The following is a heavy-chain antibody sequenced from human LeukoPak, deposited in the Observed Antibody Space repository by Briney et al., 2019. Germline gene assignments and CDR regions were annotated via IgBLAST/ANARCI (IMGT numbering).Heavy chain of an antibody. CDR3: ARDASFYAHDY. V-gene: IGHV3-33*01. CDR1: GFTFSAYG. Sequence: GGSLRLSCAASGFTFSAYGMHWVRQAPGKGLGWVAVIWANGVTEHYADSVKGRFSISRDNSKSTLYLQMNSLTAEDTAIYYCARDASFYAHDYWGQGTLVTVSS. D-gene: IGHD2-2*01. CDR2: IWANGVTE. J-gene: IGHJ4*02.